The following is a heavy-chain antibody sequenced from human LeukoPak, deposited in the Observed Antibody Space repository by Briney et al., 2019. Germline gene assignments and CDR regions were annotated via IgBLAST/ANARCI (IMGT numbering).Heavy chain of an antibody. J-gene: IGHJ4*02. V-gene: IGHV3-21*01. CDR3: ARGSGVQVWSSLDY. CDR2: ISSSGSYI. Sequence: PGGPLRLSCAASAFTFSSYSMNWVRQAPGKGLEWVSSISSSGSYIYYADSVKGRFTIPRDNAKNSVHLQMNSLRAEDTAVYYCARGSGVQVWSSLDYWGQGTLVTVSS. CDR1: AFTFSSYS. D-gene: IGHD5-18*01.